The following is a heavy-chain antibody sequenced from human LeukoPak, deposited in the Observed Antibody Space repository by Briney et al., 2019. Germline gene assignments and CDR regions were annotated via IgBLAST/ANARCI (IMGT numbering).Heavy chain of an antibody. D-gene: IGHD3-10*01. CDR2: TYYRSKWYN. CDR3: AREGGYYYGSGSLIYFDY. Sequence: SQTLSLTCAISGDSVSSNSAAWNWIRQSPSRGLEWLGRTYYRSKWYNDYAVSVKSRITINPDTSKNQFSLQLNSVTPEDTAVYYCAREGGYYYGSGSLIYFDYWGQGTLVTVSS. J-gene: IGHJ4*02. CDR1: GDSVSSNSAA. V-gene: IGHV6-1*01.